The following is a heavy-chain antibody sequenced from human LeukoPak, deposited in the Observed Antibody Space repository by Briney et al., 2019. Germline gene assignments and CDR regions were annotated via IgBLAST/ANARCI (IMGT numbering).Heavy chain of an antibody. V-gene: IGHV1-2*02. J-gene: IGHJ3*02. Sequence: ASVKVSCKASGYTFTGYYMHWVRQAPGQGLEWMGWINPNSGGTNYAQKFQGRVTMTRDTSISTAYMELSRLRSDDTAVYYCAIDMYSYGHDAFDIWGQGTMVTVSS. CDR2: INPNSGGT. CDR3: AIDMYSYGHDAFDI. D-gene: IGHD5-18*01. CDR1: GYTFTGYY.